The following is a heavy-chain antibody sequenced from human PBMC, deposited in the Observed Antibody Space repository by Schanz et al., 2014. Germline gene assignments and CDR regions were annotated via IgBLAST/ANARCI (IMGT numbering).Heavy chain of an antibody. CDR1: GFSLNTYG. Sequence: AQLMESGGGVVQPGTSLILSCSVSGFSLNTYGIHWFRQPAGKGLEWVAVIWNNGVTKYYADSVRGRFTISRDRFQNTLYLRMSSLRAEDTAVYYCARPRFDYGEVDYWGQGTLVTVSS. D-gene: IGHD4-17*01. J-gene: IGHJ4*02. CDR3: ARPRFDYGEVDY. CDR2: IWNNGVTK. V-gene: IGHV3-33*01.